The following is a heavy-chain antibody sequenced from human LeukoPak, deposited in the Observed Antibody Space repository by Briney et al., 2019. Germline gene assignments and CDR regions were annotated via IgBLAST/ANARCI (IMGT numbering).Heavy chain of an antibody. CDR3: ARVGHSSGYYSHFDH. CDR2: IYSGGST. CDR1: GFTVSSNY. Sequence: GGSLRLSCAASGFTVSSNYMSWVRQAPGKGLGWVSVIYSGGSTYYADSVKGRFTISRDNSKNTLYLQMNSLRAEDTAVYYCARVGHSSGYYSHFDHWGQGTLVTVSS. J-gene: IGHJ4*02. V-gene: IGHV3-53*01. D-gene: IGHD3-22*01.